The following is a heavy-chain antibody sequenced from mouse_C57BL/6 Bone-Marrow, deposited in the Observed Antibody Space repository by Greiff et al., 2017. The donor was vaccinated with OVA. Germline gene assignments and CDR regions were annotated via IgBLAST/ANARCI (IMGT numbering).Heavy chain of an antibody. D-gene: IGHD2-3*01. CDR1: GYTFTDYY. CDR2: INPYNGGT. Sequence: VQLQQSGPVLVKPGASVKMSCKASGYTFTDYYLNWVKQSHGKSLEWIGVINPYNGGTSYNQKFKGKATLTVDKSSSTAYMELNSLTSEDSAGYYCARLWGLLYYFDYWGQGTTLTVSS. J-gene: IGHJ2*01. CDR3: ARLWGLLYYFDY. V-gene: IGHV1-19*01.